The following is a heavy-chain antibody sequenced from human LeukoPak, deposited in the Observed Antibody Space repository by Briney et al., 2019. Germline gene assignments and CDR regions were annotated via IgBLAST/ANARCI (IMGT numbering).Heavy chain of an antibody. CDR3: ARSKAHLSTSWYGTWFDP. Sequence: PSETLSLTCTVSGYSVSSGYYWGWIRQPPGKGLEWIGSMYHSGDAYYNPSLKSRVTISVDTSKNQLSLKLSSVTAADTAVYYCARSKAHLSTSWYGTWFDPWGQGTLVTVSS. CDR2: MYHSGDA. CDR1: GYSVSSGYY. V-gene: IGHV4-38-2*02. J-gene: IGHJ5*02. D-gene: IGHD2-2*01.